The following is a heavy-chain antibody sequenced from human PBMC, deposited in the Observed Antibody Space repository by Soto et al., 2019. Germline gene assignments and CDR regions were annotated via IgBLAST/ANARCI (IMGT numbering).Heavy chain of an antibody. Sequence: EVQLVESGGGLVQPGGCLKLSCGASGFTFSGFTMHWVRQASGKGLEWVGRIRTKAKNYATQYSASVSGRFTISRXDXKNXAYLQMNSLEDEDTAVYYCTSPSDDRDDYDWYFDLWGRGTLVTVSS. CDR3: TSPSDDRDDYDWYFDL. D-gene: IGHD3-16*01. V-gene: IGHV3-73*02. CDR1: GFTFSGFT. J-gene: IGHJ2*01. CDR2: IRTKAKNYAT.